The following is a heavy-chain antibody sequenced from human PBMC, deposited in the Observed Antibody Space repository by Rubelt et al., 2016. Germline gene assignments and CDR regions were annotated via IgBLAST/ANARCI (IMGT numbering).Heavy chain of an antibody. Sequence: QLQLVQSGAEVKKPGASVKVSCKASGYTFTSYGISWVRQAPGQGLEWMGWSSAYNDDTKYAQKLQSKVTMTTDTCTGTAYMERRSLRSDDTAVYYCARDRTWLVPGLDAFDIWGQGTMVTVSS. CDR3: ARDRTWLVPGLDAFDI. CDR2: SSAYNDDT. D-gene: IGHD6-19*01. J-gene: IGHJ3*02. CDR1: GYTFTSYG. V-gene: IGHV1-18*01.